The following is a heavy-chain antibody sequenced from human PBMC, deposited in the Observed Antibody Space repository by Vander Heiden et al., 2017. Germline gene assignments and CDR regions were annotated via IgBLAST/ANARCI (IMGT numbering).Heavy chain of an antibody. CDR3: ARAGHFWGFDY. D-gene: IGHD3-3*02. CDR2: ISPKNGDT. CDR1: GDTFTGYY. Sequence: QVQLVQSGAEVKKPGASVKVSCKAAGDTFTGYYMHWVPQAPGQGLEWMGWISPKNGDTKGAQNFQGRVTMTRDTSISAAYMEMSRMTSDDTAVYYSARAGHFWGFDYWCQVPLVTVSS. V-gene: IGHV1-2*02. J-gene: IGHJ4*02.